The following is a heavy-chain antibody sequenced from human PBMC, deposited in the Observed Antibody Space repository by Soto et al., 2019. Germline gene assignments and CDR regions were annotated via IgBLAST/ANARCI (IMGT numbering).Heavy chain of an antibody. CDR2: ISYDGSNK. CDR1: GFTFSSYG. CDR3: ARDKSPPIAVAGTNIDY. J-gene: IGHJ4*02. Sequence: GGSLRLSCAASGFTFSSYGMHWVRQAPGKGLEWVAVISYDGSNKYYADSVKGRFTIARDNSKNTLYLQMNSLRVEDTAVYYCARDKSPPIAVAGTNIDYWGQGTLVTVAS. D-gene: IGHD6-19*01. V-gene: IGHV3-30*03.